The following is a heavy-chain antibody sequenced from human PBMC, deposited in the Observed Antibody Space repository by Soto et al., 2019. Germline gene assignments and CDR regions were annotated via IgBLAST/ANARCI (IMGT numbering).Heavy chain of an antibody. Sequence: QVQLVQTGAEVKKPESSVKVSCKAPGGTFSTYAISWVRQAPRQGLEWMGGIIPMFGPANYAQRFQDRVTITADESTNTVYMALSSLRSEDTAVYFCASGIQLWLRRINTGYSGWGQGTLVMVSS. J-gene: IGHJ4*02. D-gene: IGHD5-18*01. CDR3: ASGIQLWLRRINTGYSG. CDR2: IIPMFGPA. V-gene: IGHV1-69*12. CDR1: GGTFSTYA.